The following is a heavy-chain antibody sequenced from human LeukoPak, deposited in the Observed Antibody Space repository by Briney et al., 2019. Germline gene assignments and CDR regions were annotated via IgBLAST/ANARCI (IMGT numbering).Heavy chain of an antibody. CDR1: GFTFSHYG. CDR3: ARSSSSGGGDSFDI. CDR2: ISYDGSNK. Sequence: QSGGSLRLSCAASGFTFSHYGMHWVRQAPGKGLEWVAVISYDGSNKYYADSVKGRFTISRDNAKNSLYLQMNSLRAEDTAVYYCARSSSSGGGDSFDIWGQGTMVTVSS. V-gene: IGHV3-30*03. D-gene: IGHD2-21*01. J-gene: IGHJ3*02.